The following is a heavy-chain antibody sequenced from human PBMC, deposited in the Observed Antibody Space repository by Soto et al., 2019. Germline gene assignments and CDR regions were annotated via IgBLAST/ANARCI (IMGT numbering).Heavy chain of an antibody. D-gene: IGHD4-17*01. CDR1: GFTFRSYA. CDR2: IHGSGGST. J-gene: IGHJ4*02. V-gene: IGHV3-23*01. Sequence: EVQLLESGGGLVQRGGSLRLSCAASGFTFRSYAMNWVRQAPGKGLEWVSVIHGSGGSTYYADSVKGRFTISRDNSKNTVGLQMNSLRAEDTAVYYCASGKDRATVTTFDYWGQGTLVTVSS. CDR3: ASGKDRATVTTFDY.